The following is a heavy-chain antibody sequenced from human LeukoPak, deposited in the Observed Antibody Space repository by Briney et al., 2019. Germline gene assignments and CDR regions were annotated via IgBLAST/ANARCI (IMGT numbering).Heavy chain of an antibody. V-gene: IGHV4-59*08. J-gene: IGHJ3*02. Sequence: SETLSLTCTVSGGSINSYYWNWIRQPPGKGLEWIGYIYYSGSTNYNPSLKSRVTISVDTSKNQFSLKLSSVTAADTAVYYCARPRGDGYTGDAFDIWGQGTMVTVSS. D-gene: IGHD5-24*01. CDR2: IYYSGST. CDR3: ARPRGDGYTGDAFDI. CDR1: GGSINSYY.